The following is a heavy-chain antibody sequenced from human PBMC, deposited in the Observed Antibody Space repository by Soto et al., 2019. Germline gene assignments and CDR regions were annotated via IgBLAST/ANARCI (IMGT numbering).Heavy chain of an antibody. CDR2: IYSGGST. Sequence: EVQLVESGGGLVQPGGSLRLSCAASGFTVSSNYMSWVRQAPGKGLEWVSVIYSGGSTYYADSVKGRFTISRDNSKNTLYLQMNSLRAEDTAVYYCAGLAVAGYNWFDPWGQGTLVTVSS. V-gene: IGHV3-66*01. CDR1: GFTVSSNY. CDR3: AGLAVAGYNWFDP. D-gene: IGHD6-19*01. J-gene: IGHJ5*02.